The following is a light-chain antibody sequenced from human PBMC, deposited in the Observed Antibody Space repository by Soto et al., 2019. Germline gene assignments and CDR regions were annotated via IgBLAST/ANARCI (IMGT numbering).Light chain of an antibody. CDR2: AAS. V-gene: IGKV1-9*01. CDR3: QQLNSYPRT. CDR1: QGISSY. Sequence: IQLTQSPSSLSASVGDRVTITCRASQGISSYLAWYQQKPGKAPKLLIYAASTLQGGVPSRFSGSGSGTDFTLTISSLKPEDCATYYCQQLNSYPRTFGQGTRLEIK. J-gene: IGKJ5*01.